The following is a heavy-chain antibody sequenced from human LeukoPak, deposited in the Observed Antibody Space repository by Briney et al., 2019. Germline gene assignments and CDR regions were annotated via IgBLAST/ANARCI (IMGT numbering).Heavy chain of an antibody. J-gene: IGHJ4*02. Sequence: GGSLRLSCAASGFTFSSYGMHWVRQAPGKGLEWVAFIRYDGSNKYYADSVKGRFTISRDNAKNPLYLQMNSLRAEDTAVYYCARGYSGYGWDSGYFDYWGQGTLVTVSS. CDR1: GFTFSSYG. CDR2: IRYDGSNK. CDR3: ARGYSGYGWDSGYFDY. D-gene: IGHD5-12*01. V-gene: IGHV3-30*02.